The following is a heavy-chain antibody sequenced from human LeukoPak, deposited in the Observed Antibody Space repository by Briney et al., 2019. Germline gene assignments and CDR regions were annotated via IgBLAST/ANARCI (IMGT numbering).Heavy chain of an antibody. V-gene: IGHV3-30-3*01. CDR1: GFIFSRYP. CDR3: ARGSGSGWPDY. CDR2: IQYDGSNK. Sequence: AGGSLRLSCAASGFIFSRYPIHWVRQAPGKGLEWVAIIQYDGSNKYYADSVKGRFTVSRDNSRNTVYLQMNSLRPDDTAVYYCARGSGSGWPDYWGQGTLVTVSS. D-gene: IGHD6-19*01. J-gene: IGHJ4*02.